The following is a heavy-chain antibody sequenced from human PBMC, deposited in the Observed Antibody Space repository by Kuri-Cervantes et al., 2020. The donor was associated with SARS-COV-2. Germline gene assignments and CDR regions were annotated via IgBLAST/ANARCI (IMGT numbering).Heavy chain of an antibody. V-gene: IGHV4-31*03. CDR3: ARGLRYCSGGSCPSGGYYYYGMDV. D-gene: IGHD2-15*01. J-gene: IGHJ6*02. Sequence: SETRSLTCTVSGGSISSGGYYWSWIRQHPGKGLEWIGYIYYSGSTYYNPSLKSRVTISVDTSKNQFSLKLSSVTAADTAVYYCARGLRYCSGGSCPSGGYYYYGMDVWGQGTTVTVSS. CDR1: GGSISSGGYY. CDR2: IYYSGST.